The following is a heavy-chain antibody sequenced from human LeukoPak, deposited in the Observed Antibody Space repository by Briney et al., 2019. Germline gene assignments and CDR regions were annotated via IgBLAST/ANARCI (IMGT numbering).Heavy chain of an antibody. CDR3: ATGIGTLWSGYYHDY. Sequence: SVKVSCKASGGTFSTYAISWVRQAPRQGLEWMGRIIPVLGVANYAQKFQGRVTISADKSTSTAYMEVSSLRSEDTAVYYCATGIGTLWSGYYHDYWGQGTLVTVSS. CDR2: IIPVLGVA. D-gene: IGHD3-3*01. J-gene: IGHJ4*02. CDR1: GGTFSTYA. V-gene: IGHV1-69*04.